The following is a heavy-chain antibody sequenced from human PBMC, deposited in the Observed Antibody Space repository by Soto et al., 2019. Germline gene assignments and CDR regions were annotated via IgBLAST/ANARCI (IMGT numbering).Heavy chain of an antibody. D-gene: IGHD2-21*02. CDR1: GGSISSYY. Sequence: SETLSLTCTVSGGSISSYYWSWIRQPPGKGLEWIGYIYYSGSTNYNPSLKSRVTISVDTSKNQFSLKLSSVTAADTAVYYCARHGYCGGDCYFAFDIWGQGTMVTVSS. J-gene: IGHJ3*02. V-gene: IGHV4-59*08. CDR2: IYYSGST. CDR3: ARHGYCGGDCYFAFDI.